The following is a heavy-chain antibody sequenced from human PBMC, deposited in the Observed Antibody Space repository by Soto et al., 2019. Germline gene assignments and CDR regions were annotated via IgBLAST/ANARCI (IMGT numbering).Heavy chain of an antibody. D-gene: IGHD7-27*01. CDR3: ARKAWARLDY. V-gene: IGHV4-4*02. Sequence: QLQLHESGPGLVKPSGTLSLTCGLSGGSLTTPVWWTWVRLRPGRGLEWIGEVFHSGSANYNPSLQSRVTISVGKSTNQFSLRLSSVTAADAAVYYCARKAWARLDYWGQGALVTVSS. CDR2: VFHSGSA. J-gene: IGHJ4*02. CDR1: GGSLTTPVW.